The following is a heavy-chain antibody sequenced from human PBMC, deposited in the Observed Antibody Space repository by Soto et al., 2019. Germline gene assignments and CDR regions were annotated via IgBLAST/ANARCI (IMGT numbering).Heavy chain of an antibody. J-gene: IGHJ4*02. CDR1: GGSFSGYY. CDR2: INHSGST. Sequence: QVQLQQWGAGLLKPSETLSLTCAVYGGSFSGYYWSWIRQPPGKGLEWIGEINHSGSTNYNPSLKSRVTISVDTSKNQFSLKLSSVTAADTTVYYCAREVGARVLDYWGQGTLVTVS. CDR3: AREVGARVLDY. D-gene: IGHD1-26*01. V-gene: IGHV4-34*01.